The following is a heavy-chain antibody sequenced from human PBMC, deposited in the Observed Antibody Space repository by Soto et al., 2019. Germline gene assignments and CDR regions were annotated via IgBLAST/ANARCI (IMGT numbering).Heavy chain of an antibody. CDR3: ARDRTSSSSYFDY. J-gene: IGHJ4*01. V-gene: IGHV3-33*01. CDR1: GFTFSSYG. D-gene: IGHD6-13*01. CDR2: IWYDGSNK. Sequence: QVQLVESGGGVVQPGRSLRLSCAASGFTFSSYGMHWVRQAPGKGLEWVAVIWYDGSNKFYTDSVKGRFSISRDNSKNTRSLQMNSLGAEDTAVYYCARDRTSSSSYFDY.